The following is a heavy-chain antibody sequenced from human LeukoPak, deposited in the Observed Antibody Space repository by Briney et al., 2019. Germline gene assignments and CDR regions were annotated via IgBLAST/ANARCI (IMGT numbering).Heavy chain of an antibody. CDR2: ITGSGGST. J-gene: IGHJ4*02. CDR3: ARVGGQWLGYFDY. V-gene: IGHV3-23*01. CDR1: GFTFSSYA. Sequence: GGSPRLSCATSGFTFSSYAMSWVRQAPGKGLEWVSIITGSGGSTHYADSVKGRFTISRDNSKNTLYLQMNRLRDEDTAVYYCARVGGQWLGYFDYWGQGTLVTVSS. D-gene: IGHD6-19*01.